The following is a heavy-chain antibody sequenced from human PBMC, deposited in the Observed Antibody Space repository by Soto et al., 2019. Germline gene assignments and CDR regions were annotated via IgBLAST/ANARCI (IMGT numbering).Heavy chain of an antibody. Sequence: PSETLSLTCAVYGESFSGHYWSWIRQPPGKGLEWIGEINHGGTTHHNPSLKSRVFISVDTSKNQVSLKLSSVTATDTAMYFCARGGIPYFFDYWGQGTLVTVSS. J-gene: IGHJ4*02. CDR1: GESFSGHY. V-gene: IGHV4-34*01. CDR2: INHGGTT. CDR3: ARGGIPYFFDY.